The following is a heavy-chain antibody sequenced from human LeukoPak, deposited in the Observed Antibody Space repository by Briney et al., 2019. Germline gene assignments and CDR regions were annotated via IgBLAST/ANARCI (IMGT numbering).Heavy chain of an antibody. CDR1: GYAFTSYY. Sequence: ASVKVSCKASGYAFTSYYMHWVRQAHGQGLEWVGVVNLSGGSTNYAQKFQDRVTMTRDTSTSTVYMALSSLRYEDTAVYYCARGRGRALATWGQGTLVTVSS. CDR3: ARGRGRALAT. CDR2: VNLSGGST. V-gene: IGHV1-46*01. D-gene: IGHD5-24*01. J-gene: IGHJ4*02.